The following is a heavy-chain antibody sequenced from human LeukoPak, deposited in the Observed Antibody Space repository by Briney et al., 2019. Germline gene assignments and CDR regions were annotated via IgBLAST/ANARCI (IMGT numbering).Heavy chain of an antibody. J-gene: IGHJ4*02. Sequence: SDTLSLTCAVYGGSFSGYYWSWISQPPGKGLEWIGELHHSGSTNYNPSLKSRVNISADTSKNQFSLKLSSVTAADTAVYYCARGSQSLGYCSGGSCRAKIFDYWGQGTLVTVSS. D-gene: IGHD2-15*01. CDR2: LHHSGST. CDR3: ARGSQSLGYCSGGSCRAKIFDY. CDR1: GGSFSGYY. V-gene: IGHV4-34*01.